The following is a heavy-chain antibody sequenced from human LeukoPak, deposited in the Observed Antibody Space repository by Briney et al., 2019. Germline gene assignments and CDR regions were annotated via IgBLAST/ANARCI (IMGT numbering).Heavy chain of an antibody. CDR3: ARVLSGSYDNYFDY. J-gene: IGHJ4*02. Sequence: GGPLRLSCAASGFAFRSYDMHGVRQAPAKGLEWVAVISYDGSDKYYVDSVKGRFTISRDNSKNTLHLQMNSLKAEDAAVYYCARVLSGSYDNYFDYWGQGTLVTVSS. V-gene: IGHV3-30*03. CDR2: ISYDGSDK. D-gene: IGHD1-26*01. CDR1: GFAFRSYD.